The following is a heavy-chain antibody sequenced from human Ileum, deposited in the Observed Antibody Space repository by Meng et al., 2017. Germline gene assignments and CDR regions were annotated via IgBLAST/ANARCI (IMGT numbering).Heavy chain of an antibody. CDR1: GGSISSGGYY. D-gene: IGHD3/OR15-3a*01. V-gene: IGHV4-31*03. Sequence: QLQWSGPGLVKPSQTLSLTCTVSGGSISSGGYYWGWIRQHPGKGLEWIGYIFYSGSTYYNSSLKSRISISVDTSKNQFSLKVSSVTAADTAVYYCARVRRGLGLRFDPWGQGTLVTVSS. J-gene: IGHJ5*02. CDR2: IFYSGST. CDR3: ARVRRGLGLRFDP.